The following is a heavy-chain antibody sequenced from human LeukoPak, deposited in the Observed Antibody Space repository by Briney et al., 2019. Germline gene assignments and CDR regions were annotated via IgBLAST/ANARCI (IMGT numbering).Heavy chain of an antibody. Sequence: PSETLSLTCTVSGGPISGDGYYWSWIRQHPGKGLEWIGYIYHSGSTYCNPSLKSRVTISVDTSKNQFSLKLSSVTAADTAVYYCARDLGYDSSGYYASWGMDVWGQGTTVTVSS. J-gene: IGHJ6*02. CDR2: IYHSGST. CDR1: GGPISGDGYY. D-gene: IGHD3-22*01. V-gene: IGHV4-31*03. CDR3: ARDLGYDSSGYYASWGMDV.